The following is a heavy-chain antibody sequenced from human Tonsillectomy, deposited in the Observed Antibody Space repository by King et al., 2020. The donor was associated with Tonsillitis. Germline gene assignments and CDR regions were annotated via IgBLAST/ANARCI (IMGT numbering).Heavy chain of an antibody. Sequence: VQLVESGGGVVQPGRSLRLSCAASGFTFSGYGMHWVRQAPGKGLEWVAVISYDGSNKYYAESLKGRFTISRDNSKNTLFLRMNSLRAEDTAVYYCTRGDDSSGYYWSFDYWGQGTLVTVSS. V-gene: IGHV3-33*05. D-gene: IGHD3-22*01. CDR2: ISYDGSNK. CDR1: GFTFSGYG. J-gene: IGHJ4*02. CDR3: TRGDDSSGYYWSFDY.